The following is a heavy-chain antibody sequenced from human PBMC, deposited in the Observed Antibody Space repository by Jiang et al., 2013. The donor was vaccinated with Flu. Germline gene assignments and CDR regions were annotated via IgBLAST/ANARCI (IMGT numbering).Heavy chain of an antibody. CDR2: IYYSGST. CDR1: GGSVRSGSYY. J-gene: IGHJ3*02. Sequence: TVSGGSVRSGSYYWSWIRQPPRKGLEWIGYIYYSGSTDYNPSLKSRVTISADTAKNQFPLKLSSVTAADTAVYFCASMYSGSYSAVSWGPKIRLYAFDIWGQGTMVAVSS. D-gene: IGHD1-26*01. CDR3: ASMYSGSYSAVSWGPKIRLYAFDI. V-gene: IGHV4-61*01.